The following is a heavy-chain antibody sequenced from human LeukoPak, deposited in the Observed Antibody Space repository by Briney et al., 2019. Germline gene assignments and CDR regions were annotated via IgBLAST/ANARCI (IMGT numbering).Heavy chain of an antibody. CDR3: SKDRGVFGVAYSLDY. J-gene: IGHJ4*02. D-gene: IGHD3-3*01. CDR1: GFRFSSYG. Sequence: GGSLRLSCAASGFRFSSYGMYWVRQAPGKGLDWVAYIRYDGINEYYADSVKGRFTISRDLSKNTLFLQMNSLRPEDTAVYYCSKDRGVFGVAYSLDYWGQGTLVTVSS. V-gene: IGHV3-30*02. CDR2: IRYDGINE.